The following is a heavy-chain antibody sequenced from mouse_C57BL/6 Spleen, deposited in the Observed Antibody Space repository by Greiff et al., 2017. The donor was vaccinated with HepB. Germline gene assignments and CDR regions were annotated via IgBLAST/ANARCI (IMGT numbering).Heavy chain of an antibody. CDR3: AREATLFAY. J-gene: IGHJ3*01. D-gene: IGHD1-2*01. V-gene: IGHV5-4*01. CDR2: ISDGGSYT. CDR1: GFTFSSYA. Sequence: EVQGVESGGGLVKPGGSLKLSCAASGFTFSSYAMSWVRQTPEKRLEWVATISDGGSYTYYPDNVKGRFTISRDNAKNNLYLQMSHLKSEDTAMYYCAREATLFAYWGQGTLVTVSA.